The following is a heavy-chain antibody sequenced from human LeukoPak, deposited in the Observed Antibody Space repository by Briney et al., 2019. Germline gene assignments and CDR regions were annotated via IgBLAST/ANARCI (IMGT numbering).Heavy chain of an antibody. CDR2: IIPIFGTA. Sequence: SVQVSCKASGGTFSSYAISWVRQAPGQGLEWMGGIIPIFGTANYAQKFQGRVTITTDESTSTAYRELSSLRSEDTAVYDLARLSSSDYWGQGTLVTVSS. J-gene: IGHJ4*02. V-gene: IGHV1-69*05. CDR3: ARLSSSDY. CDR1: GGTFSSYA.